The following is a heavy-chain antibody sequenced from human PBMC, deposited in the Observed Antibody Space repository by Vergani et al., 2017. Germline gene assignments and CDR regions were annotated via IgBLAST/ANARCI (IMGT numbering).Heavy chain of an antibody. D-gene: IGHD3-3*01. CDR3: ASQGDAFWSGNDYYYYMDV. CDR2: MNPNSGNT. Sequence: QVQLVQSGAEVKKPGASVKVSCKASGYTFTSYDINWVRQATGQGLEWMGWMNPNSGNTGYAQKFQGRVTMTRNTSISTAYMELSSLRSEDTAVYYCASQGDAFWSGNDYYYYMDVWGKGTTVTVSS. V-gene: IGHV1-8*01. CDR1: GYTFTSYD. J-gene: IGHJ6*03.